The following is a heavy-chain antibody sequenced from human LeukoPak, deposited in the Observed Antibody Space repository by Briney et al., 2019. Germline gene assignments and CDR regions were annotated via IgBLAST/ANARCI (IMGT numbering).Heavy chain of an antibody. V-gene: IGHV6-1*01. CDR3: GTGVGGYDLSFYYYGIDV. CDR1: GVSVSSISAA. CDR2: TYYRYKRYN. J-gene: IGHJ6*04. Sequence: SQTLSPTCAIYGVSVSSISAAWNWLRQSPSRGVEWIGRTYYRYKRYNDYAVAAKSRITINRATSKNQFTLLLNCVTPDDNAVDYCGTGVGGYDLSFYYYGIDVWGKGTTVTVSS. D-gene: IGHD5-12*01.